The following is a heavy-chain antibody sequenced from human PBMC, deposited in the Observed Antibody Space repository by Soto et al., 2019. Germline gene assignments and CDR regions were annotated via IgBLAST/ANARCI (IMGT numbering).Heavy chain of an antibody. Sequence: SVKVSCKASGGTFSSYAISWVRQAPGQGLEWMGGIIPIFGTANYAQKFQGRVTITADESTSTAYMELSSLRSEDTAVYYCARDRLRELLGAVGYYYYGMDVWGQGTTVTVSS. CDR2: IIPIFGTA. CDR1: GGTFSSYA. J-gene: IGHJ6*02. CDR3: ARDRLRELLGAVGYYYYGMDV. D-gene: IGHD1-26*01. V-gene: IGHV1-69*13.